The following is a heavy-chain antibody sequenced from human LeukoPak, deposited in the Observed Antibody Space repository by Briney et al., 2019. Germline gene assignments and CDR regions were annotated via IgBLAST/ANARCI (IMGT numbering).Heavy chain of an antibody. CDR3: ARLDYGSGSRFDY. CDR1: GGTFSSYA. V-gene: IGHV1-69*13. Sequence: SVKVSCKASGGTFSSYAISWVRQAPGQGLEWMGGTIPIFGTANYAQKFQGRVTITADESTSTAYMELSSLRSEDTAVYYCARLDYGSGSRFDYGGQGTLVTVSS. J-gene: IGHJ4*02. D-gene: IGHD3-10*01. CDR2: TIPIFGTA.